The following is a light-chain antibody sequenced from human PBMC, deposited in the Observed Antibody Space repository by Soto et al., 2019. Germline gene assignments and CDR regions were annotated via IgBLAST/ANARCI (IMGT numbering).Light chain of an antibody. V-gene: IGLV2-14*01. J-gene: IGLJ1*01. Sequence: QSALTQTASVSGSPGQSITISCKGTSSDVGGYNYVSWYQQHPGKAPKLMIYEVSNRPAGVSNRFSGSKSGNTASLATSGLQAEDEADYYCSSYTSSSTLVFGTGTKLTVL. CDR1: SSDVGGYNY. CDR2: EVS. CDR3: SSYTSSSTLV.